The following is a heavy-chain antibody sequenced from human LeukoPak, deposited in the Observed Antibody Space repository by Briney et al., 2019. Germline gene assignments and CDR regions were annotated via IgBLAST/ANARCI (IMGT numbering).Heavy chain of an antibody. Sequence: GGSLRLSCAASGFTFSSYGMHWGRQAPGKGLEGVAVIWYDGSNKYYADSVKGRFTISRDNSKNTLYLQMNSLRAEDTAVYYCARALSPRVRGYYYYGMDVWGQGTTVTVSS. CDR1: GFTFSSYG. D-gene: IGHD3-10*01. CDR2: IWYDGSNK. V-gene: IGHV3-33*01. CDR3: ARALSPRVRGYYYYGMDV. J-gene: IGHJ6*02.